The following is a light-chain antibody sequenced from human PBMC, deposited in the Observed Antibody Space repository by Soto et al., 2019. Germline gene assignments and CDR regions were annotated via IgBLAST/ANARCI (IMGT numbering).Light chain of an antibody. CDR3: QSYDSTLDARYV. Sequence: QSVLTQPPSVSGAPGQRVTISCTGSGSNIGAGYDVHWYQHRPGTAPKLLVFGDSHRTSGVPDRFSGSKSGTSASLAITGLQAEDEGDYYCQSYDSTLDARYVFGTGTKVTVL. V-gene: IGLV1-40*01. J-gene: IGLJ1*01. CDR1: GSNIGAGYD. CDR2: GDS.